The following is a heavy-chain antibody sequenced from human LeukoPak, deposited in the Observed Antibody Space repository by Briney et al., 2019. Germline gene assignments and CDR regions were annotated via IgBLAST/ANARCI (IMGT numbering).Heavy chain of an antibody. CDR1: GDSISSGGYY. CDR3: ARHYGSGSYWAHYYYYGMDV. V-gene: IGHV4-31*03. J-gene: IGHJ6*02. CDR2: IYYSGST. Sequence: SQTLSLTCTVSGDSISSGGYYWSWIRQHPGKGLEWIGYIYYSGSTYYNPSLKSRVTISVDTSKNQFSLELSSVTAADTAVYYCARHYGSGSYWAHYYYYGMDVWGQGTTVTVSS. D-gene: IGHD3-10*01.